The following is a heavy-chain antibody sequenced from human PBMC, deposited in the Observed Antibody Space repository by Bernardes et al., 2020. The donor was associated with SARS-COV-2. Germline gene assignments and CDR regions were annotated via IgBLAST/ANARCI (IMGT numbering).Heavy chain of an antibody. CDR2: ISSSGSTI. CDR3: ASFGVTFGGVSPVYYYYGMDV. CDR1: GFTFSDYY. Sequence: GGSLSLSCAASGFTFSDYYMSWIRQAPGKGLEWVSYISSSGSTIYYADSVKGRFTISRDNAKNSLYLQMNSLRAEDTAVYYCASFGVTFGGVSPVYYYYGMDVWGQGTTVTVSS. J-gene: IGHJ6*02. V-gene: IGHV3-11*01. D-gene: IGHD3-16*01.